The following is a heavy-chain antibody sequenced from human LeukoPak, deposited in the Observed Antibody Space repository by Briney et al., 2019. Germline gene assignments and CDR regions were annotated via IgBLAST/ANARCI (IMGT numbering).Heavy chain of an antibody. CDR2: IKQDGSEK. Sequence: GGSLRLSCAASGFTFSSYWMSWVRQAPGKGLEWVANIKQDGSEKYYVDSVKGRFTISRDNAKNSLYLQMNSLRAEDTAVYYCARAGDIVVVPAAIMTYYYYYYMDVWGKGTTVTVSS. CDR1: GFTFSSYW. CDR3: ARAGDIVVVPAAIMTYYYYYYMDV. V-gene: IGHV3-7*01. D-gene: IGHD2-2*01. J-gene: IGHJ6*03.